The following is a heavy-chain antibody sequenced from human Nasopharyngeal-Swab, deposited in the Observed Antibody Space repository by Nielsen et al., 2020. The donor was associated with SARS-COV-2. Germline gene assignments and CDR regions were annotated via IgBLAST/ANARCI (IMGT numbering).Heavy chain of an antibody. CDR2: ISSSSSYI. D-gene: IGHD6-13*01. CDR1: GFTFSNYN. J-gene: IGHJ4*02. Sequence: GESLKISCAASGFTFSNYNMNWVRQAPGKGLEWVSSISSSSSYIYYADSVKGRFTISRDNAKNSLYLQMNSLRAEDTAVYYCARVPSSSWYFDYWGQGTLVTVSS. CDR3: ARVPSSSWYFDY. V-gene: IGHV3-21*01.